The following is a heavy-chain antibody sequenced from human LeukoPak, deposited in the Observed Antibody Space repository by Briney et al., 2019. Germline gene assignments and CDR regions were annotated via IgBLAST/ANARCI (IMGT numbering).Heavy chain of an antibody. CDR1: GYTFTGYY. V-gene: IGHV1-2*02. CDR3: ARGHHYFVSGSYYNF. D-gene: IGHD3-10*01. Sequence: ASVKVSCKASGYTFTGYYIFWVRQAPGQGLEWMGWINPDSGGTNYAQKFQGRATMTRDTSISTAYMELSRLTSDDTAVFYCARGHHYFVSGSYYNFWGQGTLVTVSS. CDR2: INPDSGGT. J-gene: IGHJ4*02.